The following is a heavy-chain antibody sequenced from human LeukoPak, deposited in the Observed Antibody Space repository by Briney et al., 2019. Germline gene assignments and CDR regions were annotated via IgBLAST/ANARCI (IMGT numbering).Heavy chain of an antibody. CDR3: AKGGGYEAQYYYYYLDV. V-gene: IGHV3-66*03. J-gene: IGHJ6*03. Sequence: GGSLRLSCTVSGFTVSSNSMSWVRQAPGKGLEWVSFIYSDNTHYSDSVKGRFTISRDNSKNTLYLQMKSLRAEDTAVYYCAKGGGYEAQYYYYYLDVWGKGTTVTISS. CDR1: GFTVSSNS. CDR2: IYSDNT. D-gene: IGHD5-12*01.